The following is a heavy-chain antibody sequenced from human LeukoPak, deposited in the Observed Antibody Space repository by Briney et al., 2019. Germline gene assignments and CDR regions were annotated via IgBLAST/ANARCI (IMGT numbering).Heavy chain of an antibody. J-gene: IGHJ5*02. D-gene: IGHD6-19*01. CDR1: GGSLNSYY. CDR2: VFYIGST. Sequence: SETPSLTCTVSGGSLNSYYWNWIRQSPGKGLEWIGYVFYIGSTHYNPSLKSRVTISADTSKNLFSLKLKSVTAADTAIYYCAKGGHSSGWFNWFDPWGQGALVIVSS. V-gene: IGHV4-59*01. CDR3: AKGGHSSGWFNWFDP.